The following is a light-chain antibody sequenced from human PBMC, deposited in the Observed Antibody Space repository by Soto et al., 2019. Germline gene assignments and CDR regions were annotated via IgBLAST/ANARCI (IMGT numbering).Light chain of an antibody. J-gene: IGKJ4*01. CDR2: GAS. CDR3: QQYDSSPLT. CDR1: QSVSTNY. V-gene: IGKV3-20*01. Sequence: NVLTQSPGTLSLSPGERATLSCRASQSVSTNYVAWYQRKPGQTPRLLIYGASRRATGIPDRFSGSGSGSGTDFTLTISRLEPEDFAVYYCQQYDSSPLTFGGGTKVEI.